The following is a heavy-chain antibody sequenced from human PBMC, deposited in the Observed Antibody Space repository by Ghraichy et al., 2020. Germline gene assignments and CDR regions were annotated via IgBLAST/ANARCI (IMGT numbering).Heavy chain of an antibody. CDR3: AKEEIAAAGSFDY. Sequence: GGSLRLSCAASGFTFSSYGMHWVRQAPGKGLEWVAVISYDGSNKYYADSVKGRFTISRDNSKNTLYLQMNSLRAEDTAVYYCAKEEIAAAGSFDYWGQGTLVTVSS. CDR2: ISYDGSNK. CDR1: GFTFSSYG. J-gene: IGHJ4*02. D-gene: IGHD6-13*01. V-gene: IGHV3-30*18.